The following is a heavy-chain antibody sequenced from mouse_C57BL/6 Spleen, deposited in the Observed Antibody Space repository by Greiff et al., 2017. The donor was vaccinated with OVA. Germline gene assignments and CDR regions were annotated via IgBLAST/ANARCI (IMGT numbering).Heavy chain of an antibody. CDR2: INPNNGGT. CDR1: GYTFTDYY. CDR3: AGGGSGYYFDY. Sequence: VQLQQSGPELVKPGASVKISCKASGYTFTDYYMNWVKQSHGKSLEWIGAINPNNGGTSYNQKFKGKATLTVDKSSSTAYMELRSLTSEDSAVYYCAGGGSGYYFDYWGQGTTLTVSS. D-gene: IGHD3-2*02. V-gene: IGHV1-26*01. J-gene: IGHJ2*01.